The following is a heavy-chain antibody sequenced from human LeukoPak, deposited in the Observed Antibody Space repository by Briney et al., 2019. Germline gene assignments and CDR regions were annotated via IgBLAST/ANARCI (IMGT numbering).Heavy chain of an antibody. D-gene: IGHD3-10*01. CDR2: INHSGST. CDR1: GGCFSGYY. V-gene: IGHV4-34*01. J-gene: IGHJ4*02. CDR3: ARKGYYGSGSYYNDDY. Sequence: PSETLSLTCAVYGGCFSGYYWSWIRQPPGKGLEWIGEINHSGSTNYNPSLKSRVTISVDTSKNQVSLKLSSVIAADTAVYYCARKGYYGSGSYYNDDYWGQGTLVTVSS.